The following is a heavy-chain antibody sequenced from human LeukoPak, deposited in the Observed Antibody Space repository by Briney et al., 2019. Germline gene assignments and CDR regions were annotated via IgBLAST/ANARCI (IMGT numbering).Heavy chain of an antibody. Sequence: GGSLRLSCAASGFTFSSYAMSWVRQAPGKGLEWVSAISGSGGSTYYADSVKGRFTISRDNSKNTLYLQMNSLRAEDTAVYYCAKGMGSSGWYGRNFDYWGQGTLVTVSS. CDR1: GFTFSSYA. CDR3: AKGMGSSGWYGRNFDY. J-gene: IGHJ4*02. D-gene: IGHD6-19*01. V-gene: IGHV3-23*01. CDR2: ISGSGGST.